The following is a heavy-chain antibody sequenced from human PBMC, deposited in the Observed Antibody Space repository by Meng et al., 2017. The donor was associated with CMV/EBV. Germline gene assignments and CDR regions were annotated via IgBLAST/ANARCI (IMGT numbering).Heavy chain of an antibody. CDR2: IYYSGST. CDR3: ARQLGQKTYYFDY. J-gene: IGHJ4*02. V-gene: IGHV4-39*01. CDR1: GGSISSSSYY. D-gene: IGHD7-27*01. Sequence: SDPLSLTCTVSGGSISSSSYYWGCIRQPPGKGLEWIGSIYYSGSTYYNPSLKSRVTISVDTSKNQFSLKLSSVTAADTAVYYCARQLGQKTYYFDYWGQGTLVTVSS.